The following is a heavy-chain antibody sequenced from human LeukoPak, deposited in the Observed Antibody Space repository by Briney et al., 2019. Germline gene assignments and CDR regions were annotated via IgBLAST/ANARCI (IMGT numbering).Heavy chain of an antibody. CDR3: AREGTVVVPAPPVAFDI. J-gene: IGHJ3*02. V-gene: IGHV4-4*07. D-gene: IGHD2-2*01. CDR2: IYTSGSP. Sequence: SRTLCLSRTVSGGATCSYYCSWVRGPAGKGLGWSGRIYTSGSPNHNPSLKSRVTMSVDTSKNQFSLKLSSVTAADTAVYYCAREGTVVVPAPPVAFDIWGQGTMVTVSS. CDR1: GGATCSYY.